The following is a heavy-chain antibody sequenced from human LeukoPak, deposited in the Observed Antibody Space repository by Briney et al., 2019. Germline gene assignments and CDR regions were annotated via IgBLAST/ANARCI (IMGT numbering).Heavy chain of an antibody. J-gene: IGHJ4*02. CDR3: ARHPNLDY. CDR2: INPNSGGT. Sequence: GASVKVSCKASGYTFTDYYMHWVRQAPGQGLEWVGWINPNSGGTSYAQKFQDRVTLTRDTSITTAYMELSRLRSDDTAVYYCARHPNLDYWGQGTLVIVSS. V-gene: IGHV1-2*02. CDR1: GYTFTDYY.